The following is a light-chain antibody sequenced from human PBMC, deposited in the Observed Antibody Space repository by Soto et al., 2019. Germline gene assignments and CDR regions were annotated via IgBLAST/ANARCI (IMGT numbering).Light chain of an antibody. V-gene: IGLV2-14*03. Sequence: QSALTQPASVSGSPGQSITISCTGTSSDFGGYNYVSWYQQHPGKAPRLIIHDVTNRPSGVSNRFSGSKSGNTASLTISGLQAEDEADYYCSSYTSSSTLYVFGAGTKVTVL. J-gene: IGLJ1*01. CDR1: SSDFGGYNY. CDR2: DVT. CDR3: SSYTSSSTLYV.